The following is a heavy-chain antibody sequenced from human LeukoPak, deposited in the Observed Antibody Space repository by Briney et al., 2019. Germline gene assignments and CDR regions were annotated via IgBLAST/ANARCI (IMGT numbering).Heavy chain of an antibody. Sequence: ASVKVSCKASGYTFTGYAMHWVRQAPGQRLEWMGWINAGNGNTKYSQKFQGRVTITRDTSASTAYMELSSLRSEDTAVYYCARDLRYFDWLYCLDPWGQGTLVTVSS. CDR1: GYTFTGYA. V-gene: IGHV1-3*01. D-gene: IGHD3-9*01. CDR2: INAGNGNT. J-gene: IGHJ5*02. CDR3: ARDLRYFDWLYCLDP.